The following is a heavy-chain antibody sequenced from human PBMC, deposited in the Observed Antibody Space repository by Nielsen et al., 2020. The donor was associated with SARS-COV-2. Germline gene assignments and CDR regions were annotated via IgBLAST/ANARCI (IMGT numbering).Heavy chain of an antibody. CDR3: ARRTGSGCVDY. V-gene: IGHV3-11*06. J-gene: IGHJ4*02. CDR2: ISSSSSYT. Sequence: GGSLRLSCAASGFTFSDYYMGWIRQAPGKGLEWVSYISSSSSYTNYADSVKGRFTISRDNAKNTLYLEMNSLRVEDTAVYYCARRTGSGCVDYWGQGTLVTVSS. D-gene: IGHD6-19*01. CDR1: GFTFSDYY.